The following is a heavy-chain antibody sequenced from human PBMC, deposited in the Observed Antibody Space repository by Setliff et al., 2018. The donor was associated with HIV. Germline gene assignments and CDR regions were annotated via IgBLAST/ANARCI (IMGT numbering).Heavy chain of an antibody. D-gene: IGHD2-2*01. CDR1: GGSISSGGYS. V-gene: IGHV4-30-2*01. CDR2: IFHSGST. Sequence: PSETLSLTCAVSGGSISSGGYSWSWIRQPPGKGLEWIGYIFHSGSTYYNPSLKSRVTISVDRSKNQFSLNVTSVTAADTAVYYCARILQLLDYAMDVWGQGTTVTVSS. J-gene: IGHJ6*02. CDR3: ARILQLLDYAMDV.